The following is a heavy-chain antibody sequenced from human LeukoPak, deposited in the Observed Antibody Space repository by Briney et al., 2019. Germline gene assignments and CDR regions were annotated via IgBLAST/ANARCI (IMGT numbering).Heavy chain of an antibody. V-gene: IGHV3-21*01. Sequence: GGSLRLSCAASGFTFSSYSMNWVRQAPGKGLELVSFISSSSSYIYYADSVKGRFTISRDNAKNSLYLQMNSLGAEDTAVYYCARPGVRGYDFKFYYYYMDVWGKGTTVTVSS. D-gene: IGHD5-12*01. J-gene: IGHJ6*03. CDR3: ARPGVRGYDFKFYYYYMDV. CDR1: GFTFSSYS. CDR2: ISSSSSYI.